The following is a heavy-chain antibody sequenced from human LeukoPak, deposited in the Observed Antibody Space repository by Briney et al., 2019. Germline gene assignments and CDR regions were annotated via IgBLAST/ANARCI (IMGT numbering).Heavy chain of an antibody. CDR3: ARDQSSGWSHFTLNAFDI. J-gene: IGHJ3*02. V-gene: IGHV3-48*03. CDR1: GFTFSSYE. CDR2: ISSSGSTI. D-gene: IGHD6-19*01. Sequence: GGSLRLSCAASGFTFSSYEMTWVRQAPGKGLEWGSYISSSGSTIYYADSVKCRFTISRDNAKNSLYLQMNSLRPEDTAVYYCARDQSSGWSHFTLNAFDIWGQGTMVTVSS.